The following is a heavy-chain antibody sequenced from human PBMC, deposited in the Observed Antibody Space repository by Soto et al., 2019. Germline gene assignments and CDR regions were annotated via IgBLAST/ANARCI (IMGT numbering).Heavy chain of an antibody. CDR1: GGSISSGGYY. Sequence: SETLSLTCTVSGGSISSGGYYWSWIRQHPGKGLEWIGYIYYSGSTYYNPSLKSRVTISVDTSKNQFSLKLSSVTAADTAVYYCAREAFRGFPDYWGQGTLVTVSS. V-gene: IGHV4-31*03. J-gene: IGHJ4*02. CDR2: IYYSGST. D-gene: IGHD3-10*01. CDR3: AREAFRGFPDY.